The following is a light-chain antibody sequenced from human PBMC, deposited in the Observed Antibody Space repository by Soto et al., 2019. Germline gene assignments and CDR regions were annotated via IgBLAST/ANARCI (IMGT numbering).Light chain of an antibody. CDR2: GAS. Sequence: EIVLTQSPGTLSLSPGERATLSCRASQSFSNTYLVWYQQRPGQAPRLLIYGASTMATGIPDRFSGSGSGTDFTLTINRLEPEDFAVYYCQHYGSAPRTFGQGTKWEIK. J-gene: IGKJ1*01. CDR3: QHYGSAPRT. CDR1: QSFSNTY. V-gene: IGKV3-20*01.